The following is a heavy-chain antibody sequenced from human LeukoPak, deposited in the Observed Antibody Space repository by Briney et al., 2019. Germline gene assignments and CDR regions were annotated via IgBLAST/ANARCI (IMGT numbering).Heavy chain of an antibody. Sequence: PSETLSLTCAVYGESFSGYYWSWIRQTPGKGLEWIREINHSGSINYSPSLKSQVTISVDTSKNQFSLKLSSVTAADTAVYYCASGPRFGGVFSDAFDIWGQGTMVTVSS. CDR1: GESFSGYY. V-gene: IGHV4-34*01. D-gene: IGHD3-16*01. CDR3: ASGPRFGGVFSDAFDI. J-gene: IGHJ3*02. CDR2: INHSGSI.